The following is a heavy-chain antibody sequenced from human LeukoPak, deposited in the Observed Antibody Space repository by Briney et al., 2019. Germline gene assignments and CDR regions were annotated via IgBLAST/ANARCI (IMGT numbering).Heavy chain of an antibody. V-gene: IGHV4-59*01. J-gene: IGHJ5*02. D-gene: IGHD6-19*01. CDR1: GGSISSYY. CDR3: ASAGYSSGWYGWFDP. CDR2: IYYSGST. Sequence: SETLSLTCTVSGGSISSYYWSWIRQPPGKGLEWIGYIYYSGSTNYNPSLKSRVTISVDTSKNQFSLKLSSVTAADTAVYYCASAGYSSGWYGWFDPWGRGTLVTVSS.